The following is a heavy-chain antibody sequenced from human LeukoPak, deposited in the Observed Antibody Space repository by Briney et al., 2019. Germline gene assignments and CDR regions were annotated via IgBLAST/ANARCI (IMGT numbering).Heavy chain of an antibody. CDR2: IYYSGST. D-gene: IGHD3-3*01. CDR1: GGSISSSSYY. Sequence: SETLSLTCTVSGGSISSSSYYWGWIRQPPGKGLEWIGSIYYSGSTYYNPSLKSRVTISIDTSKNQFSLNLKSVSAADTAVYYCTRDDFGIKTDWEDYYYMDVWGKGTTVTVSS. J-gene: IGHJ6*03. CDR3: TRDDFGIKTDWEDYYYMDV. V-gene: IGHV4-39*07.